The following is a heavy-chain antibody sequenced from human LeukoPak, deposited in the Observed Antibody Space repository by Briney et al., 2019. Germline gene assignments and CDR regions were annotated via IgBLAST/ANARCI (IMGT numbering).Heavy chain of an antibody. CDR3: ARESITGTTNFDY. CDR1: GYTFTSYD. CDR2: MNPNSGNT. V-gene: IGHV1-8*01. Sequence: ASVKVSCKSSGYTFTSYDINWVRQATGQGLEWMGWMNPNSGNTGYAQKFQGRVTMTRNTSISTAYMELSSLRSEDTAVYYCARESITGTTNFDYWGQGTLVTVSS. D-gene: IGHD1-20*01. J-gene: IGHJ4*02.